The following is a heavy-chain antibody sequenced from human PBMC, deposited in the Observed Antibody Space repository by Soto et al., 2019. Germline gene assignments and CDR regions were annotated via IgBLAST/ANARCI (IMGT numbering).Heavy chain of an antibody. Sequence: GGSLRLSCAASGFTFSSYAMHWVRQAPGKGLEWVAVISYDGSNKYYADSVKGRFTISRDNSKNTLYLQMNSLRTEDTAVYYCARDDRQWLEPYYYYGMDVWGQGTTVTVSS. J-gene: IGHJ6*02. V-gene: IGHV3-30-3*01. D-gene: IGHD6-19*01. CDR1: GFTFSSYA. CDR3: ARDDRQWLEPYYYYGMDV. CDR2: ISYDGSNK.